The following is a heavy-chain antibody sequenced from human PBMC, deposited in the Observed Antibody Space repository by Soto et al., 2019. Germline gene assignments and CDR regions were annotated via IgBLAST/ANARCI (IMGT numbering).Heavy chain of an antibody. CDR1: GFTLSRYS. J-gene: IGHJ4*02. CDR2: ISRSSSTI. CDR3: ARDLAGGTPDY. V-gene: IGHV3-48*01. Sequence: EVQLVESGGGLVQPGGSLRLSCVASGFTLSRYSMNWVRQAPGKGLEWVSYISRSSSTIYYADSVKGRFTISRDNAENSLYLQMNSLRAEDTAVYYCARDLAGGTPDYWGQGTRVTLSS. D-gene: IGHD1-1*01.